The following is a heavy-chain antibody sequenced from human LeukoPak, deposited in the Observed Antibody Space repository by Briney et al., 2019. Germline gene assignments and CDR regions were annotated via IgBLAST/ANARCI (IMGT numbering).Heavy chain of an antibody. CDR3: GKHDSASDY. CDR2: IYSGGST. CDR1: GFTVSSNY. V-gene: IGHV3-53*05. J-gene: IGHJ4*02. Sequence: HTGGSLRLSCAASGFTVSSNYMSWVRQAPGKGLEWVSVIYSGGSTYYADSVKGRFTISRDNSKNTLYLQMNSLRPEDTAVYYCGKHDSASDYWGQGTLVTVSS. D-gene: IGHD1-26*01.